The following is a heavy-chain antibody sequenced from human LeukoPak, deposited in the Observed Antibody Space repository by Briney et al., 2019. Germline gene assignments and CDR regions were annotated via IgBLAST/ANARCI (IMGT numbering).Heavy chain of an antibody. D-gene: IGHD6-13*01. Sequence: SETLSLTCTVSGGSISSSSYYWGWIRQPPGKGLEWIGSIYHSGSTNYNPSLKSRVTISVDKSKNQFSLKLSSVTAADTAVYYCARAAAGPFDYWGQGTLVTVSS. V-gene: IGHV4-39*07. CDR1: GGSISSSSYY. CDR2: IYHSGST. J-gene: IGHJ4*02. CDR3: ARAAAGPFDY.